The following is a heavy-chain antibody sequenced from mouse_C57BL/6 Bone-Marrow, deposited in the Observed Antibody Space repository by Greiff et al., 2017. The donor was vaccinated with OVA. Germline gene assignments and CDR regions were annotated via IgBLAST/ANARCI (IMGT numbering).Heavy chain of an antibody. CDR1: GFTFSSYA. Sequence: EVQLVESGGGLVKPGGSLKLSCAASGFTFSSYAMSWVRQTPEKRLEWVATISDGGSYTYYPDNVKGRFTISRDNAKHNMYLQMSHLKAENTAMYCCTREGQLRLLAYWGQGTLVTVSA. V-gene: IGHV5-4*01. D-gene: IGHD3-2*02. CDR3: TREGQLRLLAY. J-gene: IGHJ3*01. CDR2: ISDGGSYT.